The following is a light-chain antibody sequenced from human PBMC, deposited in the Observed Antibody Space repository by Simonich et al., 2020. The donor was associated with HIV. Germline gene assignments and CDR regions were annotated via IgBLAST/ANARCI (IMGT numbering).Light chain of an antibody. CDR1: QSISSY. Sequence: EIVLTQSPATLSLSPGERATLSCRASQSISSYLAWYQQKPGQAPRLLIYDATNRATCIPARFSGKGAGTDFTLTISSLEPEDFVVYYCQQRSNWPLTFGGGTKVEIK. V-gene: IGKV3-11*01. CDR3: QQRSNWPLT. J-gene: IGKJ4*01. CDR2: DAT.